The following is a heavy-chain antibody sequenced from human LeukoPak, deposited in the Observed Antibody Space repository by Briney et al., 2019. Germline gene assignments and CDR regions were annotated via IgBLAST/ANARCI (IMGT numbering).Heavy chain of an antibody. CDR2: IYYSGST. V-gene: IGHV4-59*01. CDR1: GGSFSGYY. D-gene: IGHD4-17*01. CDR3: ARARIYGDYLSSYYYYYMDV. Sequence: KPSETLSLTCAVYGGSFSGYYWSWIRQPPGKGLEWIGYIYYSGSTNYNPSLKSRVTISVDTSKNQFSLKLSSVTAADTAVYYCARARIYGDYLSSYYYYYMDVWGKGTTVTVSS. J-gene: IGHJ6*03.